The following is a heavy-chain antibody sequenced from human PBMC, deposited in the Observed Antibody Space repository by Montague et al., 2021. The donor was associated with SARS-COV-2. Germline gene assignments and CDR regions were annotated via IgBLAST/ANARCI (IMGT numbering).Heavy chain of an antibody. CDR3: ARVFPRWLQFDPYFDY. J-gene: IGHJ4*02. CDR2: IYYSGST. CDR1: GGSISSYY. D-gene: IGHD5-24*01. Sequence: SETLSLTCTVSGGSISSYYWSWIRQPPGKGLEWIGYIYYSGSTNYNPSLQSRVTISVDTSKNQFSLKLSSVIAADTAVYYCARVFPRWLQFDPYFDYWGQGTLVTVSS. V-gene: IGHV4-59*01.